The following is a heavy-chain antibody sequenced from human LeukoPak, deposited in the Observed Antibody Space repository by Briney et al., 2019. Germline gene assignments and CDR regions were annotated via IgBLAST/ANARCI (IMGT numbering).Heavy chain of an antibody. Sequence: GEALQISCQGSGYKFTNYWIAWVRQMPGKGLDWMAIIYPGDSDTRYSPSFQGQVTISADKSISTAYLQWSSLKASDTAMYYCARGEIARGRNPYFDYWGQGTLVTVSS. V-gene: IGHV5-51*01. D-gene: IGHD1-14*01. CDR2: IYPGDSDT. J-gene: IGHJ4*02. CDR3: ARGEIARGRNPYFDY. CDR1: GYKFTNYW.